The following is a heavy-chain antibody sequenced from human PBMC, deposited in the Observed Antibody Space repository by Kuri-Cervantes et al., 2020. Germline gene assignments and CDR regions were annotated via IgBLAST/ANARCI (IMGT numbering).Heavy chain of an antibody. CDR2: INHSGST. J-gene: IGHJ4*02. D-gene: IGHD6-19*01. Sequence: SETLSLTCAVYGGSFSGYYWSWIRQPPGKGLEWIGEINHSGSTNYKSSLKSRVTISIDTSKKHFSLHLSSVTAADTAVYYCARGGIAVLWGQGTLVTVSS. CDR1: GGSFSGYY. V-gene: IGHV4-34*01. CDR3: ARGGIAVL.